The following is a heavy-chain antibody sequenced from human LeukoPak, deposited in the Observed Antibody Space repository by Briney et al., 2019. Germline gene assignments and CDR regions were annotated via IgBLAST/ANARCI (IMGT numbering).Heavy chain of an antibody. CDR3: TKQLIRGP. Sequence: GGSLRLSCTACGFILRSCAVSWPRQAPGKGLVWVSAIRGSGGSTYYADSVKGRFTISRDNSKNTLYVKKNSLRAEDTAVLLFTKQLIRGPWSQGTLVTVSS. CDR2: IRGSGGST. CDR1: GFILRSCA. D-gene: IGHD2-8*01. V-gene: IGHV3-23*01. J-gene: IGHJ5*02.